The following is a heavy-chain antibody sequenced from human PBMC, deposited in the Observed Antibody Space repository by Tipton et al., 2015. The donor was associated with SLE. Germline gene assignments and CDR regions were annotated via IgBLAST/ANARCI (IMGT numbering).Heavy chain of an antibody. CDR2: ISGSGDTT. J-gene: IGHJ3*01. V-gene: IGHV3-23*01. CDR1: GFTLSGSG. D-gene: IGHD3-3*01. Sequence: SLRLSCAASGFTLSGSGMNWVRQAPGKGLEWVSIISGSGDTTYYADSMKGRFTISRDNSKSTLSLQMNSLKPDDTAVYYCARGRYYDSWSGLNHAFDVWGQGTLVTVSS. CDR3: ARGRYYDSWSGLNHAFDV.